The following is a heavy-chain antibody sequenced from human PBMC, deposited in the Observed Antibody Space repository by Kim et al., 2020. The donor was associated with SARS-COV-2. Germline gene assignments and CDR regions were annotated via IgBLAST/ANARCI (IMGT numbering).Heavy chain of an antibody. CDR3: ARADYYGSGSFRSWFDP. J-gene: IGHJ5*02. V-gene: IGHV1-3*01. D-gene: IGHD3-10*01. Sequence: ASVKVSCKASGYTFTSYAMHWVRQAPGQRLEWMGWINAGNGNTKYSQKFQGRVTITRDTSASTAYMELSSLRSEDTAVYYCARADYYGSGSFRSWFDPWGQGTLVTVSS. CDR1: GYTFTSYA. CDR2: INAGNGNT.